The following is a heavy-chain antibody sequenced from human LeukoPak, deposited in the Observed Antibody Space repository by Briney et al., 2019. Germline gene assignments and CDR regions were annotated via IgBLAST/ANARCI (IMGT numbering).Heavy chain of an antibody. J-gene: IGHJ4*02. CDR1: GGSFSGYY. V-gene: IGHV4-34*01. D-gene: IGHD2-15*01. Sequence: SETLSLTCAVYGGSFSGYYWSWIRQSPGKGLEWIGEINHSGSTNYNPSLKSRVTISVDTSKNQFSLKLSSVTAADTAVYYCARLAAGYCSGGSCYSDWGQGTLVTVSS. CDR2: INHSGST. CDR3: ARLAAGYCSGGSCYSD.